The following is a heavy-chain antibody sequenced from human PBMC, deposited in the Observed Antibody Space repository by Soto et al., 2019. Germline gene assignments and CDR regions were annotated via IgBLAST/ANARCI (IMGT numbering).Heavy chain of an antibody. CDR2: INHSGST. Sequence: PSETLSLTCAVYGGSFSGYYWSWIRQPPGKGLEWIGEINHSGSTNYNPSLKSRVTISVDTSKNQFSLKLSSVTAADTAVYYCARDPGLGQQLGGYYYYGMDVWGQGTTVTVSS. V-gene: IGHV4-34*01. CDR3: ARDPGLGQQLGGYYYYGMDV. D-gene: IGHD3-16*01. J-gene: IGHJ6*02. CDR1: GGSFSGYY.